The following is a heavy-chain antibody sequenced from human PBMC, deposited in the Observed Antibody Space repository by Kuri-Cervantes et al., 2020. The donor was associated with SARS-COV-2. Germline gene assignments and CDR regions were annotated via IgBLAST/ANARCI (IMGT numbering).Heavy chain of an antibody. V-gene: IGHV4-30-4*01. CDR2: IYYSGST. J-gene: IGHJ5*02. CDR1: GGSISSGDYY. D-gene: IGHD6-6*01. CDR3: ARGVAARPVLSVSWFDP. Sequence: SCTVSGGSISSGDYYWSWIRQPPGKGLEWIGYIYYSGSTNYNPSLKSRVTISVDTSKNQFSLKLSSVTAADTAVYYCARGVAARPVLSVSWFDPWSQGTLVTVSS.